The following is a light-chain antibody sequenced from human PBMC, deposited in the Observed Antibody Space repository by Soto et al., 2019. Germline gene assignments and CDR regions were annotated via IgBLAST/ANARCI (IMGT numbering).Light chain of an antibody. Sequence: ESVLTQSPGTLSLSPVERATLSCRASQSVGSDYLAWYQQKPGQAPRILIFGASGRATGIPDRFSGSGSGTDFTLTISRLEPEDFAVYYCQQYGSSPTFGQGTKVDIK. CDR3: QQYGSSPT. V-gene: IGKV3-20*01. CDR2: GAS. J-gene: IGKJ1*01. CDR1: QSVGSDY.